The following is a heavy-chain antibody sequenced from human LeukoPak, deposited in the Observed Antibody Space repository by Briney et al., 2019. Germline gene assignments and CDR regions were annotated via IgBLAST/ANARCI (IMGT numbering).Heavy chain of an antibody. CDR3: ARVEAYWSGGSCYPGHFDY. CDR2: ISAYNGNT. J-gene: IGHJ4*02. CDR1: GYTFTSYG. D-gene: IGHD2-15*01. Sequence: GASGKVSCKASGYTFTSYGISWVRQAPGQGLEWMGWISAYNGNTNYAQKLQARVTMTTDTSTSTAYMELRSLRSDDTAVYYCARVEAYWSGGSCYPGHFDYWGQGTLVTSPQ. V-gene: IGHV1-18*01.